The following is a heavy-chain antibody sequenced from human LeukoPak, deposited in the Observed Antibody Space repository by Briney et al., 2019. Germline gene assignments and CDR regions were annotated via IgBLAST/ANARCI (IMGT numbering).Heavy chain of an antibody. J-gene: IGHJ3*02. CDR2: IYTSGST. CDR1: GGSISSGSYY. V-gene: IGHV4-61*02. CDR3: ATVDTDAFDI. Sequence: SSETLSLTCTVSGGSISSGSYYWSWIRQPAGKGLEWIGRIYTSGSTNYNPSLKSRVTISVDTSKNQFSLKLSSVTAADTAVYYCATVDTDAFDIWGQGTMVTVSS. D-gene: IGHD5-18*01.